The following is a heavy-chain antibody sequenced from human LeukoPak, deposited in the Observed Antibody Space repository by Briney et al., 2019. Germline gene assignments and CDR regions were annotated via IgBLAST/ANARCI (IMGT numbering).Heavy chain of an antibody. CDR2: IFYSGST. CDR1: GGSIRSSSHN. D-gene: IGHD3-3*01. Sequence: PSETLSLTCTVSGGSIRSSSHNSDWLRQPRGKGLEYIGSIFYSGSTYYNPSLTSRVTISVDTSKNQFSLKLSSVTAADTAVYYCARRPKQPGFWSGYVDYWGQGILVTVSP. J-gene: IGHJ4*02. V-gene: IGHV4-39*01. CDR3: ARRPKQPGFWSGYVDY.